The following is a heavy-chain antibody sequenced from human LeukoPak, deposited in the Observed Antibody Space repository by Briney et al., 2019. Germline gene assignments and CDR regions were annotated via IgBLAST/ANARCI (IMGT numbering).Heavy chain of an antibody. D-gene: IGHD2-2*01. Sequence: GGSLRLSCAASGFTFSSYGMHWVRQAPGKGLEWVAFIRYDGSNKYYADSVKGRFTISRDNSKNTLYLQMNSLRAEDTAVYYCAKDPHLVVPAALNWFDPWGQGTLVTVSS. CDR3: AKDPHLVVPAALNWFDP. CDR2: IRYDGSNK. V-gene: IGHV3-30*02. J-gene: IGHJ5*02. CDR1: GFTFSSYG.